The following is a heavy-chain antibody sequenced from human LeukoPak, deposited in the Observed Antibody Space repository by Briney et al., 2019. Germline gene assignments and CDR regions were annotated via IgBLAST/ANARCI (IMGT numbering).Heavy chain of an antibody. Sequence: PSETLSLTCSVSGGSISSYYWRWIRQPPGKGLEWIGYIYYSGSTNYNPSLKSRVTISVDTSKNQFSLKLSSVTAADTAVYYCARHLQAAGTVNWFDPWGQGTLVTVSS. CDR1: GGSISSYY. V-gene: IGHV4-59*08. CDR3: ARHLQAAGTVNWFDP. D-gene: IGHD6-19*01. J-gene: IGHJ5*02. CDR2: IYYSGST.